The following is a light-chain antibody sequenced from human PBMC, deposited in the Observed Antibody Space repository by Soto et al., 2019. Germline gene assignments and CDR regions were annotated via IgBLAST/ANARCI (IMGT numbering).Light chain of an antibody. Sequence: EIVMRQSPATLSGSAGERATLSCMASQSVSSNLAWHQQKPGQAPRILMYDASTRATGIPARFSGSGSGTEFTLTISSLQSEDFAVYYCQQYHNWPITFGQGTRLEIK. CDR3: QQYHNWPIT. J-gene: IGKJ5*01. V-gene: IGKV3-15*01. CDR2: DAS. CDR1: QSVSSN.